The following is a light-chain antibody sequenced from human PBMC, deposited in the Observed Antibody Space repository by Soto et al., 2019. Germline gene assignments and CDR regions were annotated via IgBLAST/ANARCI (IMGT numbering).Light chain of an antibody. V-gene: IGLV4-69*01. CDR1: SGHSSYA. Sequence: QLVLTQSPSASASLGASVKLTCTLSSGHSSYAIAWHQQQPEKGPRYLMKLNSDGSHSKGDGIPDRFSGSSSGAERYLTISSLQSEDEADYYCQTWGTGIHPVFGGGTKVTVL. CDR3: QTWGTGIHPV. J-gene: IGLJ3*02. CDR2: LNSDGSH.